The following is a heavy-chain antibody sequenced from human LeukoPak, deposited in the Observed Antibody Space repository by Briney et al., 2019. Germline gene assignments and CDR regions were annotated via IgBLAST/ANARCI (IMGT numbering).Heavy chain of an antibody. Sequence: SETLSLTCAVYGGSFSGYYWSWIRQPPGKGLEWIGEINHSGSTNYNPSLKSRVTISVGTSKNQFSLKLSSVTAADTAVYYCARGYTRFYGVPGRFDYWGQGTLVTVSS. CDR3: ARGYTRFYGVPGRFDY. V-gene: IGHV4-34*01. J-gene: IGHJ4*02. CDR2: INHSGST. CDR1: GGSFSGYY. D-gene: IGHD4-17*01.